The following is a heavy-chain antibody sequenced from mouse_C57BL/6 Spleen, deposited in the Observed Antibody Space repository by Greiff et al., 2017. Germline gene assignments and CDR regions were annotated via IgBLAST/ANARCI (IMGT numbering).Heavy chain of an antibody. Sequence: VQLQQSGPELVKPWASVTISCKASGYAFTSSWMNWVKQRPGKGLEWIGLIYPGDGDTNYNGKFKGKATLTADKSSRTTYMQLSSLTSEDSAVYFCAGYGSYGWFAYWGQGTLVTVSA. CDR1: GYAFTSSW. J-gene: IGHJ3*01. CDR2: IYPGDGDT. D-gene: IGHD1-1*02. CDR3: AGYGSYGWFAY. V-gene: IGHV1-82*01.